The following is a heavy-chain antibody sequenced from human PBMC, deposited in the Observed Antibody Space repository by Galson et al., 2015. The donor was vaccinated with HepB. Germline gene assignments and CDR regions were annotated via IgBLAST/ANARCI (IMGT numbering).Heavy chain of an antibody. CDR1: GYTFTSYY. CDR3: ARDAAIRAARPYWFDP. D-gene: IGHD6-6*01. Sequence: SVKVSCKASGYTFTSYYMHWVRQAPGQGLEWMGIINPSGGSTSYAQKFQGRVTMTRDTSTSTVYMELSSLRSEDTAVYYCARDAAIRAARPYWFDPWGQGTLVTVSS. CDR2: INPSGGST. V-gene: IGHV1-46*01. J-gene: IGHJ5*02.